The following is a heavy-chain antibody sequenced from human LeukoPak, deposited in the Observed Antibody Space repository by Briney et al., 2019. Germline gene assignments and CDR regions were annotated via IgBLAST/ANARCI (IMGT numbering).Heavy chain of an antibody. CDR2: ISTDGTST. CDR1: GFTFSTYW. CDR3: ARTIGSKNAFDI. Sequence: GGSLRLSCAASGFTFSTYWMHWVRQAPGKGLVWVSRISTDGTSTNYADSVKGRFTISRDNGNNTLYLQMNSLRAEDTAVYYYARTIGSKNAFDIWGQGTMVTVSS. D-gene: IGHD3-9*01. J-gene: IGHJ3*02. V-gene: IGHV3-74*01.